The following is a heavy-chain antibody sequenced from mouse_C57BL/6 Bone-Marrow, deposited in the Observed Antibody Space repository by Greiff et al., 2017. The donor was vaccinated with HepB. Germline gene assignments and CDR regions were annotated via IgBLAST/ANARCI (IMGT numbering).Heavy chain of an antibody. CDR3: ARRGDFWCAY. CDR2: INPSTGGT. Sequence: VQLQQSGPELVKPGASVKISCEASGYSFTGYYMNWVKQSPEKSLEWIGEINPSTGGTTYNQKFKAKATLTVDKSSSTAYMQLSSLTSEDSAVYYCARRGDFWCAYWGQGTLVTVSA. V-gene: IGHV1-42*01. J-gene: IGHJ3*01. CDR1: GYSFTGYY.